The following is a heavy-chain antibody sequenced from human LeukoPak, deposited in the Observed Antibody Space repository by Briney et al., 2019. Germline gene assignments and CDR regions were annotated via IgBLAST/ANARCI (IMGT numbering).Heavy chain of an antibody. J-gene: IGHJ6*03. CDR3: ARTGLGHCSSTSCYAGYYYYYTDV. Sequence: PGGSLRLSCGASGFTFENFGMSWVRQAPGKGLEWVSGINWNGVSIGYADSVKGRFTISRDNAKNSLYLQMNSLRAEDTAFYYYARTGLGHCSSTSCYAGYYYYYTDVWGKGTTVTVSS. V-gene: IGHV3-20*04. CDR1: GFTFENFG. CDR2: INWNGVSI. D-gene: IGHD2-2*01.